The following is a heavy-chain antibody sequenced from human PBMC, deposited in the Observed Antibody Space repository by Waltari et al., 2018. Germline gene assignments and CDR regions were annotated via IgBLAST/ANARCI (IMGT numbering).Heavy chain of an antibody. Sequence: EMQLVESGGDLVQPGGFLRPSCADSGLTLSSSWRTWVRQAPGKGLERVAIINPDESAKYYLDSVEGRFTISRDNAKNSLYLQMNSLRAEDTAIYYCARDRAYSSFDYWGQGTLVTVSS. D-gene: IGHD5-18*01. CDR2: INPDESAK. CDR3: ARDRAYSSFDY. V-gene: IGHV3-7*01. CDR1: GLTLSSSW. J-gene: IGHJ4*02.